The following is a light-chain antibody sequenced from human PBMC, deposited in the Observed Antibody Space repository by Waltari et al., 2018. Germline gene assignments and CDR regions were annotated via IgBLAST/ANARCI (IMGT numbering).Light chain of an antibody. CDR3: QQYYSNPRT. CDR2: WAS. Sequence: DIVMTQSPDSLAVSLGERATINCKSSQRVLYSSNNRNYFAWYQQKPGQPPKLLIYWASTRESGVPDRFSGSGSGTDFTLTISSLQAEDVAVYYCQQYYSNPRTFGQGTKLEIK. V-gene: IGKV4-1*01. CDR1: QRVLYSSNNRNY. J-gene: IGKJ2*01.